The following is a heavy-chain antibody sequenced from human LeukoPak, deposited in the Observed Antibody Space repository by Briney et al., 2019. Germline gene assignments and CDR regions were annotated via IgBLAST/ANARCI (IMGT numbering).Heavy chain of an antibody. J-gene: IGHJ2*01. D-gene: IGHD6-19*01. CDR3: ARVKASYSSSPYWYFDL. Sequence: PSETLSLTCAVYGGSFSGYYWTWIRQPPGKGLEWIGEINRSGSTNYNPSLKSRVTISVDTSKNQFSLKLSSVTAADTAVYYCARVKASYSSSPYWYFDLWGRGTLVTVSS. CDR2: INRSGST. CDR1: GGSFSGYY. V-gene: IGHV4-34*01.